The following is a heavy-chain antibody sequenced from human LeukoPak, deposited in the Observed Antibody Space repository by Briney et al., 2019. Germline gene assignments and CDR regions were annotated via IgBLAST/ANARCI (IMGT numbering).Heavy chain of an antibody. CDR1: GGSISSSSYY. J-gene: IGHJ4*02. D-gene: IGHD4-23*01. V-gene: IGHV4-31*03. CDR3: AREHCTVVTQIYYFAY. CDR2: IYYSGST. Sequence: PSETLPLTCTVSGGSISSSSYYWSWIRQRPGKGLEWIGYIYYSGSTYYNPSLQSRVTISVDASKNQFSLKLSSVTAADTAVYYWAREHCTVVTQIYYFAYWGQGTLVTVPS.